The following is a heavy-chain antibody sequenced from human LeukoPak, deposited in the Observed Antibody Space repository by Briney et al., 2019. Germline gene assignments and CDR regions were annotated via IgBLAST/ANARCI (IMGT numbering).Heavy chain of an antibody. CDR3: ARDLSAAGSLDY. V-gene: IGHV3-30*03. CDR2: ISYDGSNK. J-gene: IGHJ4*02. CDR1: GFSFSKYG. Sequence: GGSLRLSCAASGFSFSKYGMHWVRQAPGKGLEWVALISYDGSNKYYADSVKGRFTISRDNSKNTLYLQMNSLRAEDTAVYYCARDLSAAGSLDYWGQGTLVTVSS. D-gene: IGHD6-13*01.